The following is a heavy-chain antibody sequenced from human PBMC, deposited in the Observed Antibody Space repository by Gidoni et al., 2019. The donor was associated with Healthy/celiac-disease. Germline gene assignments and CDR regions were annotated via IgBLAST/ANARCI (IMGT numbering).Heavy chain of an antibody. V-gene: IGHV4-39*01. J-gene: IGHJ4*02. CDR3: ARLYSSSWNGALYFDY. D-gene: IGHD6-13*01. CDR1: GGSISSSSYY. CDR2: IHYSGST. Sequence: QLQLQESGPGLVKPSETLSLTCTVSGGSISSSSYYWGWIRPPPGKGLEWIGSIHYSGSTYYNPSLKSRVTISVDTSKNQFSLKLSSVTAADTAVYYCARLYSSSWNGALYFDYWGQGTLVTVSS.